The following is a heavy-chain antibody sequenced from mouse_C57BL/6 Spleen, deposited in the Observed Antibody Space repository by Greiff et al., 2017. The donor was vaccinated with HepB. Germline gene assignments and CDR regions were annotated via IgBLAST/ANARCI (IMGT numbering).Heavy chain of an antibody. CDR1: GYTFTSYW. CDR3: ARQDRGAY. V-gene: IGHV1-69*01. J-gene: IGHJ3*01. Sequence: QVQLQQPGAELVMPGASVKLSCKASGYTFTSYWMHWVKQRPGQGLEWIGEIDPSDSYTNYNQKFKGKSTLTVDKSSSTAYMQLSSLTSEDSAVYDCARQDRGAYWGQGTLVTVSA. CDR2: IDPSDSYT.